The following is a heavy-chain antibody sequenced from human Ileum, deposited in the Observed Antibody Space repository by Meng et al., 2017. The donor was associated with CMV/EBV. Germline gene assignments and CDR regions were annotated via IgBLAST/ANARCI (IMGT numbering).Heavy chain of an antibody. D-gene: IGHD1-26*01. CDR1: GFSFSTYW. Sequence: GESLKIPCAASGFSFSTYWMSWVRQAPGKGLEWVANIKEDGSKRYYVDSVKGRFTISRDSAKNSLYLQMNSLRVDDMAVYYCAREILGGATALDYWGQGTLVTVFS. V-gene: IGHV3-7*01. CDR3: AREILGGATALDY. CDR2: IKEDGSKR. J-gene: IGHJ4*02.